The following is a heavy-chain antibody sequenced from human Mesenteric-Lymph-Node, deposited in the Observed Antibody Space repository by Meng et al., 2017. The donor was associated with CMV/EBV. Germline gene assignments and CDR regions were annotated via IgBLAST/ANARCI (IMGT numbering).Heavy chain of an antibody. Sequence: SETLSLTCTVSGASISGYYWTWIRQPPGKGLEWIGYIYYSGSTNYNPSLKSRVTISVDTSKNQFSLKLSSVTAADTAVYYCARDTGWYQLPGDAFDIWGQGTMVTVSS. J-gene: IGHJ3*02. D-gene: IGHD2-2*01. CDR1: GASISGYY. CDR2: IYYSGST. CDR3: ARDTGWYQLPGDAFDI. V-gene: IGHV4-59*01.